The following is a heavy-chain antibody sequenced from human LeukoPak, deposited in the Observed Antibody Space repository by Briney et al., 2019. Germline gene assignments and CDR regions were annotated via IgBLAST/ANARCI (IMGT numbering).Heavy chain of an antibody. D-gene: IGHD1-26*01. CDR1: GFTFSSYA. CDR2: ISGSGTST. J-gene: IGHJ4*02. V-gene: IGHV3-23*01. CDR3: AKDNFGIVGATDVLDY. Sequence: PWGSLRLSCAASGFTFSSYAMSWVRQAPGKGLEWVSAISGSGTSTYYADSARGRFTISRDSSKNTLYLQMNSLRAEDTAVYYCAKDNFGIVGATDVLDYWGQGTLVTVSS.